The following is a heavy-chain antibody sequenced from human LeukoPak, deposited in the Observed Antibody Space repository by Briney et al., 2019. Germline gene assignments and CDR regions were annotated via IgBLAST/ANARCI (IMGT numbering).Heavy chain of an antibody. Sequence: PSESLCLTRAVSGDSLSIYYWSGVRHPPGRGGECVGYIYFRGSNNYNPSLQSRVTISVDTFKNQFSLKLNSVTAADTAVYNCARGSYCSSISCYSDDGFDIWGQGTVVTVPS. D-gene: IGHD2-2*01. V-gene: IGHV4-59*01. CDR2: IYFRGSN. J-gene: IGHJ3*02. CDR1: GDSLSIYY. CDR3: ARGSYCSSISCYSDDGFDI.